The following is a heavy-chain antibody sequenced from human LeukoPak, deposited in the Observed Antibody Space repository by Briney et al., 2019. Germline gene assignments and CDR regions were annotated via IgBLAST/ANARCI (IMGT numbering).Heavy chain of an antibody. CDR1: GGSFSGYY. V-gene: IGHV4-34*01. J-gene: IGHJ5*02. Sequence: SETLSLTCAVYGGSFSGYYWSWIRQPQGQGLEWIGVINHSGSTNYHQSLNSRVTISVDTSKNQFSLKLSSVTAAATAVYYCASARRFWSGYYAGCLFDPWGQGTLVTVSS. CDR2: INHSGST. D-gene: IGHD3-3*01. CDR3: ASARRFWSGYYAGCLFDP.